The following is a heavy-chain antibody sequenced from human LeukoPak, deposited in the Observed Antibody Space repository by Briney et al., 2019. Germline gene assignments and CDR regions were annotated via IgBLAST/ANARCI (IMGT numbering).Heavy chain of an antibody. J-gene: IGHJ4*02. CDR2: IYISGSGST. CDR1: GGSISSYY. V-gene: IGHV4-4*07. Sequence: SETLSLTCTVSGGSISSYYWSWIRQPAGKGPEWIGRIYISGSGSTSYNPSLKSRVTISVDTSKNQFSLKLRSVTAADTAVYYCARGFRGDNFDYWGQGTLVTVSS. CDR3: ARGFRGDNFDY. D-gene: IGHD7-27*01.